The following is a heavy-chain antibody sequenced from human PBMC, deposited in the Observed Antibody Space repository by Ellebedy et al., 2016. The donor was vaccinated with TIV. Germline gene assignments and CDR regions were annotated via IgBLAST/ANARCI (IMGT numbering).Heavy chain of an antibody. D-gene: IGHD3-10*01. J-gene: IGHJ4*02. CDR2: ISHDDSRK. CDR1: GLTFSNFG. V-gene: IGHV3-30*03. Sequence: GESLKISCAASGLTFSNFGIHWVRQAPGKGLEWVAVISHDDSRKYYAETVQGRFTLSRDNSKNTVNLQMNSLRPEDTAVYYCARDEGMGGFGEGWGQGTLVIVS. CDR3: ARDEGMGGFGEG.